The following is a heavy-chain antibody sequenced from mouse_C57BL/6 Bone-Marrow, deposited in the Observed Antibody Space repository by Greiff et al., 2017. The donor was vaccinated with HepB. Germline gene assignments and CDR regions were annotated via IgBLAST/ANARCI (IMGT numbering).Heavy chain of an antibody. CDR2: INPNNGGT. V-gene: IGHV1-26*01. J-gene: IGHJ2*01. Sequence: EVQLQQSGPELVKPGASVKISCKASGYTFTDYYMNWVKQSHGKSLEWIGDINPNNGGTSYNQKFKGKATLTVDKSSSTAYMELRSLTSEDSAVYYGARDSSGYLYYFDYWGQGTTLTVSS. CDR1: GYTFTDYY. CDR3: ARDSSGYLYYFDY. D-gene: IGHD3-2*02.